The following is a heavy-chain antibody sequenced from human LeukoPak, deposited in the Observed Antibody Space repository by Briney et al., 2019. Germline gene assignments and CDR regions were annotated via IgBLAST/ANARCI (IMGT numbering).Heavy chain of an antibody. J-gene: IGHJ4*02. V-gene: IGHV4-59*12. CDR2: IYYSGST. D-gene: IGHD6-6*01. Sequence: SETLSLTCTVSGGSISSYYWNWIRQPPGKGLEWIGYIYYSGSTNYNPSLKSRVTTSVDTSKNQFSLRLNSVTAADTAVYYCARDLWGYRSSSYYFDYWGQGTLVTVSS. CDR1: GGSISSYY. CDR3: ARDLWGYRSSSYYFDY.